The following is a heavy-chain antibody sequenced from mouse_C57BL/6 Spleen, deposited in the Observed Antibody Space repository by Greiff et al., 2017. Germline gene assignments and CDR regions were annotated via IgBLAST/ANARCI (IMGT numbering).Heavy chain of an antibody. Sequence: QVQLQQSGAELARPGASVKLSCKASGYTFTSYGISWVKQRTGQGLEWIGEIYPRSGNTYSHEKFKGKATLTADKSSSTAYRELRRLAWWDSAVYFCARWGYYSNMYYFDYWGQGTTLTV. CDR2: IYPRSGNT. J-gene: IGHJ2*01. D-gene: IGHD2-5*01. V-gene: IGHV1-81*01. CDR3: ARWGYYSNMYYFDY. CDR1: GYTFTSYG.